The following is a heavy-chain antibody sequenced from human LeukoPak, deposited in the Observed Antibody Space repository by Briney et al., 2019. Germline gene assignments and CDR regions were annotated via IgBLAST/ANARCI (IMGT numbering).Heavy chain of an antibody. D-gene: IGHD3-10*01. Sequence: SETLSLTCTVSGGSIGSGGYYWSWIRQPPGKGLEWIGYIYHSGSTYYNPSLKSRVTISVDRPKNQFSLKLSSVTAADTAVYYCARGAGYGSATPSPGWFDPWGQGTLVTVSS. V-gene: IGHV4-30-2*01. J-gene: IGHJ5*02. CDR3: ARGAGYGSATPSPGWFDP. CDR2: IYHSGST. CDR1: GGSIGSGGYY.